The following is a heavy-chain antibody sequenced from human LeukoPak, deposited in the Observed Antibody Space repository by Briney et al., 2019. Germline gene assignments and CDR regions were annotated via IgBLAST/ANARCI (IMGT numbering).Heavy chain of an antibody. D-gene: IGHD2-15*01. J-gene: IGHJ4*02. CDR2: ISSDGSKE. V-gene: IGHV3-30*18. CDR3: AKDGYCSGGSCYANFFDR. Sequence: PGRSLRLSCAASGFSFLHYGMHWVRQAPGKGLEWVAFISSDGSKEYYADSVKGRFTISRDNSKNTLYLHVNSPRAEDTAVFFCAKDGYCSGGSCYANFFDRRGQGTLVTVSS. CDR1: GFSFLHYG.